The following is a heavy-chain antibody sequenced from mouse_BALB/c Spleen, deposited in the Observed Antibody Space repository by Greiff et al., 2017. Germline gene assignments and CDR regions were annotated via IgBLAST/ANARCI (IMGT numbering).Heavy chain of an antibody. J-gene: IGHJ2*01. CDR2: ISDGGSYT. Sequence: EVMLVESGGGLVKPGGSLKLSCAASGFTFSDYYMYWVRQTPEKRLEWVATISDGGSYTYYPDSVKGRFTISRDNAKNNLYLQMSSLKSEDTAMYYCARKAYYGNHLDYWGQGTTLTVSS. V-gene: IGHV5-4*02. D-gene: IGHD2-10*01. CDR1: GFTFSDYY. CDR3: ARKAYYGNHLDY.